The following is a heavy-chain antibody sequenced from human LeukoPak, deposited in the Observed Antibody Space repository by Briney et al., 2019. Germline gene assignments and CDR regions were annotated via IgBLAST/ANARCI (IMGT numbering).Heavy chain of an antibody. V-gene: IGHV4-39*01. CDR3: ARHYYGMDV. CDR1: GGSISSGNYY. CDR2: LYLGGST. J-gene: IGHJ6*02. Sequence: SETLSLTCTVSGGSISSGNYYWAWIRQFPGKGLEHIGSLYLGGSTYYNPSLKSRVTISVDTSKNQFSLKLSSVTAADTAVYYCARHYYGMDVWGQGTTVAVSS.